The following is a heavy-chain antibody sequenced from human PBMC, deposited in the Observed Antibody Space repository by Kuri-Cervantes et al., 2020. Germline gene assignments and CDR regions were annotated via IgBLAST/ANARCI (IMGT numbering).Heavy chain of an antibody. CDR2: ISYDGSNK. J-gene: IGHJ4*02. CDR1: GFTFSSYG. V-gene: IGHV3-30*03. CDR3: TFRHYDFWSGRDY. D-gene: IGHD3-3*01. Sequence: LSLTCAASGFTFSSYGMHWVRQAPGKGLEWVAVISYDGSNKYYADSVKGRFTISRDNSKNTLYLQMNSLKTEDTAVYYCTFRHYDFWSGRDYWGQGTLVTVSS.